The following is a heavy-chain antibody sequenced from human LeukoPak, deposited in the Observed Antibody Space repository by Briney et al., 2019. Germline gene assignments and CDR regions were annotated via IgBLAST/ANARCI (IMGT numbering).Heavy chain of an antibody. CDR3: ARDYYCSGGSCSDCFDP. CDR2: ISGYDGRT. CDR1: GYTFTSYG. V-gene: IGHV1-18*01. D-gene: IGHD2-15*01. Sequence: GASVKVSCKASGYTFTSYGISWVRQAPGQGLEWMEWISGYDGRTNYAQNFQGRVIMTTDTSTSTAYMELRSLRSDDTAVYYCARDYYCSGGSCSDCFDPWGQGTLVTVS. J-gene: IGHJ5*02.